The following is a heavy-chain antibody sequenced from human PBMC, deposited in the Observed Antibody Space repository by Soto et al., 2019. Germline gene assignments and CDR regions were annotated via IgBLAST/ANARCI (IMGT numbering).Heavy chain of an antibody. CDR2: IWYDGSNK. CDR3: ATLHLRIAASTVDYYYYGMDS. Sequence: SLRLSCAPSAFPFSRYGMHLFLHALGQGLEWLAVIWYDGSNKSYADSVKGRFTISRDNSKNTLYLQMNSLRAEDTAVYYCATLHLRIAASTVDYYYYGMDSWGQGTT. J-gene: IGHJ6*02. V-gene: IGHV3-33*01. D-gene: IGHD6-6*01. CDR1: AFPFSRYG.